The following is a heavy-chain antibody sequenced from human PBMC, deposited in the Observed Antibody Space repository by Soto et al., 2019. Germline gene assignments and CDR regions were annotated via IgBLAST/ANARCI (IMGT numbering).Heavy chain of an antibody. D-gene: IGHD6-19*01. J-gene: IGHJ6*02. CDR2: MNPNSGNT. CDR1: GYPFTDLY. Sequence: ASVKVSCKPSGYPFTDLYINWVRQATGQGLEWMGWMNPNSGNTGYAQKFQGRVTMTRNTSISTAYMELSSLRSEDTAVYYCARVGSSSGWYFDYYYGMDVWGQGTTVTVSS. V-gene: IGHV1-8*02. CDR3: ARVGSSSGWYFDYYYGMDV.